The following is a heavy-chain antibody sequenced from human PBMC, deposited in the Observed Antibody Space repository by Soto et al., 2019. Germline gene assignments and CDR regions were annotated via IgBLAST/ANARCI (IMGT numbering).Heavy chain of an antibody. J-gene: IGHJ4*02. V-gene: IGHV4-34*01. CDR1: SGSFSGYY. D-gene: IGHD3-22*01. CDR3: ARGYESSRRYLPLLDY. CDR2: ISHSGST. Sequence: QVQLQQWGAGLLKPSETLSLRCVVNSGSFSGYYWTWIRQTPGKGLEWIGEISHSGSTNYNPSLMSRVTMSADTSKNQFSLRLSSVTAADTALSFCARGYESSRRYLPLLDYWGQGTLVTVSS.